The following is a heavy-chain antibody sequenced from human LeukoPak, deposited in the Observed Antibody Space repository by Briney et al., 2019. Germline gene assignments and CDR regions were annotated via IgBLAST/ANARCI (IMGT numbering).Heavy chain of an antibody. D-gene: IGHD6-13*01. V-gene: IGHV4-59*01. J-gene: IGHJ6*03. CDR1: GGSISSYY. CDR3: ARSYSSSWYITQYYYYMDV. Sequence: PSETLCLTCTVSGGSISSYYWSWIRQPPGKGLEWIGYIYYSGSTNYNPSLKSRVTISVDTSKNQFSLKLSSVTAADTAVYYCARSYSSSWYITQYYYYMDVWGKGTTVTVSS. CDR2: IYYSGST.